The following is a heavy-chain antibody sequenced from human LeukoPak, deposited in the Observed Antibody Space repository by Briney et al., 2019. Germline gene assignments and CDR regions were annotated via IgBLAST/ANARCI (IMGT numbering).Heavy chain of an antibody. J-gene: IGHJ4*02. D-gene: IGHD5-18*01. CDR2: ISFSGST. Sequence: SETLSLTCTVSGGSISTYYWSWIRQPPGKGLEWIGFISFSGSTNYNPSLKSRVTISIDTSKNQFSLKLSSVTAADTAVYYCARDRGDTAMAHPFDYWGQGTLVAVSS. CDR1: GGSISTYY. CDR3: ARDRGDTAMAHPFDY. V-gene: IGHV4-59*01.